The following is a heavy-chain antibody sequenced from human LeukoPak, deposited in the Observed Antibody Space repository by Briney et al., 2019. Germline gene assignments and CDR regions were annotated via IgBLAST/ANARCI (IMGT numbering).Heavy chain of an antibody. J-gene: IGHJ3*02. V-gene: IGHV3-53*01. D-gene: IGHD1-26*01. CDR1: GFTVSSTY. Sequence: GGSLRLSCAASGFTVSSTYMSWVRQAPGKGLEWVSIIYSGGSTFYADSVKGRFTISRDNSKNTLYLQMNSLRAEDTAVYYCARGGSYLSAFDIWGQGTMVTVSS. CDR3: ARGGSYLSAFDI. CDR2: IYSGGST.